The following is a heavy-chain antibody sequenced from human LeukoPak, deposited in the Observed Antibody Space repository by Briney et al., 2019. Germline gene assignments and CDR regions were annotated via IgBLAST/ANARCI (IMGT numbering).Heavy chain of an antibody. Sequence: SETLSLTCAVSGLSINGAYYWAWIRQSPGQGLEGISSIYHTRSTYYSRSPKSRATISIDTSKNQFSLGLTSVTAADTAVYYCASDSAMDFIFDSWGQGTLVTVSS. CDR1: GLSINGAYY. CDR2: IYHTRST. J-gene: IGHJ4*02. CDR3: ASDSAMDFIFDS. D-gene: IGHD5-18*01. V-gene: IGHV4-38-2*01.